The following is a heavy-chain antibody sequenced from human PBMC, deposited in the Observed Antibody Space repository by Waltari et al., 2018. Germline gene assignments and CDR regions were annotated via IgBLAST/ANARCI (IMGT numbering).Heavy chain of an antibody. CDR1: GFTVSNTF. J-gene: IGHJ4*02. CDR3: ASSNDYGDY. CDR2: IYSDGST. V-gene: IGHV3-53*02. D-gene: IGHD2-8*01. Sequence: EVQLVETGGGLIQPGGSLRLSCAASGFTVSNTFRSWVRQAPGKGLEWVSFIYSDGSTFYADSVKGRFTISRDSSKNTLFLQMNSLRAEDTAVYYCASSNDYGDYWGQGTLVTVSS.